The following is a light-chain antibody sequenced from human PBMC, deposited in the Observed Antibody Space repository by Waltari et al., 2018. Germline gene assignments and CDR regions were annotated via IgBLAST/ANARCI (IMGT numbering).Light chain of an antibody. CDR3: CSYAGSFTLI. CDR2: EDS. Sequence: QSALTQPASVSGSPGQSITISCTGTSRAVGVYHLVSWYQEHPGKAPKLMIYEDSKRPSGVSNRFSGSKSGNTASLTISGLQAEDEADYYCCSYAGSFTLIFGGGTKLTVL. CDR1: SRAVGVYHL. V-gene: IGLV2-23*01. J-gene: IGLJ2*01.